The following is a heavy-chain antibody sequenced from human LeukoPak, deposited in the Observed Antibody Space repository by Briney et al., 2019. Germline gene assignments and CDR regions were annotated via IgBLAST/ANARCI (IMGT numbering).Heavy chain of an antibody. V-gene: IGHV4-39*07. CDR3: ASHYDSGGYYSPYYYYYYMDV. J-gene: IGHJ6*03. D-gene: IGHD3-22*01. Sequence: SETLSLTCTVSGGSISSSSYYWGWIRQPPGKGLEWIGSIYYSGSTYYNPSLKSRVTISVDTSKNQFSLKLSSVTAADTAVYYCASHYDSGGYYSPYYYYYYMDVWGKGTTVTVSS. CDR1: GGSISSSSYY. CDR2: IYYSGST.